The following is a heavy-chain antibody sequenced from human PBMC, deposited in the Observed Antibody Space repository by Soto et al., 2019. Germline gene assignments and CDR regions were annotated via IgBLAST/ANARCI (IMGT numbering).Heavy chain of an antibody. J-gene: IGHJ4*02. CDR3: AKTPFSLTLGTVLHYFDS. D-gene: IGHD3-9*01. CDR1: GASIRSTY. V-gene: IGHV4-59*01. Sequence: QVHLPESGPGLVKPSETLSLTCTVSGASIRSTYWSWIRQSPGKGLDVLGYIYYSGTTYYNHYLNNRFTISFDTSKNHLSLNLTSVTAADTAVYYCAKTPFSLTLGTVLHYFDSWGQVPLVTVAS. CDR2: IYYSGTT.